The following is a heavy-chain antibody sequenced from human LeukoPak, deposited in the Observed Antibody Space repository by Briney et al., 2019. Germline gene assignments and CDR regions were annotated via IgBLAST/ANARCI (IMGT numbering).Heavy chain of an antibody. J-gene: IGHJ4*02. V-gene: IGHV1-18*01. CDR1: GYTFTSYG. CDR3: ARDGLPRGYFDY. D-gene: IGHD3-10*01. Sequence: ASVKVSCKASGYTFTSYGISWVRQAPGQGLEWMGWISAYSGNTNYAQKLQGRVTMTTDTSTSTAYMELRSLRSDDTDVYYCARDGLPRGYFDYWGQGTLVTVSS. CDR2: ISAYSGNT.